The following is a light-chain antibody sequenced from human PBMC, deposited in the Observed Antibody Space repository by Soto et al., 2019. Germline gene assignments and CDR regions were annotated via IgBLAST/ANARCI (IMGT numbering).Light chain of an antibody. CDR3: LQDHNYLRT. CDR1: QGIRSD. V-gene: IGKV1-6*01. Sequence: AIQMTQSPSSLSASVGDRVTITCRASQGIRSDLGWYQQRPGKAPKLLICAASTLQSGVPSRFSGSGSGTDFPLTISSLQPEDFATYFCLQDHNYLRTFGQGTKVEVK. J-gene: IGKJ1*01. CDR2: AAS.